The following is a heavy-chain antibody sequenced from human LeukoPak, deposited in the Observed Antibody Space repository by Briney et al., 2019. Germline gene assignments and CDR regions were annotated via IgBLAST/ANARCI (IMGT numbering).Heavy chain of an antibody. J-gene: IGHJ4*02. CDR2: ISPSSTYI. CDR3: ARDFTGGEYFDS. D-gene: IGHD3-16*01. Sequence: GGSLRLSCAASGFTFSSFKMTWVRQAPGKGLEWVASISPSSTYIYYGDSLKGRVTVSRDNAKSLLFLHMSSLRPDDTAVYYCARDFTGGEYFDSWGQGALVSVSP. CDR1: GFTFSSFK. V-gene: IGHV3-21*06.